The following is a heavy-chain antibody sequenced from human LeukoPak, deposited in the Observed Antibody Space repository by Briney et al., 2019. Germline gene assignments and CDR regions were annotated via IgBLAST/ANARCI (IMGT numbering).Heavy chain of an antibody. D-gene: IGHD6-13*01. V-gene: IGHV4-39*07. CDR1: GGSISSSSYY. CDR2: IYYSGST. Sequence: PSETLSLTCTVSGGSISSSSYYWGWIRQPLGKGLEWIGSIYYSGSTYYNPSLKSRVTISVDTSKNQFSLKLSSVTAADTAVYYCARDGYSSSWYGIDYWGQGTLVTVSS. CDR3: ARDGYSSSWYGIDY. J-gene: IGHJ4*02.